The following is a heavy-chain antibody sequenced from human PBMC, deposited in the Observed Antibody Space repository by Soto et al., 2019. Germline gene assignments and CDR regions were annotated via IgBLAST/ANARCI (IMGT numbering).Heavy chain of an antibody. D-gene: IGHD4-17*01. Sequence: PSETLSLTCTVSGGSISSSSYYWGWIRQPPGKGLEWIGSIYYSGSTYYNPSLKSRVTISVDTSKSQFSLKLSSVTAADTAVYYCARLYDGDYSFGSWGQGTLVTVSS. V-gene: IGHV4-39*01. CDR2: IYYSGST. CDR3: ARLYDGDYSFGS. CDR1: GGSISSSSYY. J-gene: IGHJ4*02.